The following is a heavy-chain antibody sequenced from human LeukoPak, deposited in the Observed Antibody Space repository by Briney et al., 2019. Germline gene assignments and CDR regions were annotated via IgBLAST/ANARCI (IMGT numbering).Heavy chain of an antibody. CDR2: INHNGNVN. CDR3: ARGGGLDV. CDR1: GFTFSSYW. D-gene: IGHD3-16*01. Sequence: GGSLRLSCAASGFTFSSYWMNWARQAPGKGLEWVASINHNGNVNYYVDSVKGRFTISKDNAKNSLYLQMSNLRAEDTAVYFCARGGGLDVWGQGATVTVSS. V-gene: IGHV3-7*03. J-gene: IGHJ6*02.